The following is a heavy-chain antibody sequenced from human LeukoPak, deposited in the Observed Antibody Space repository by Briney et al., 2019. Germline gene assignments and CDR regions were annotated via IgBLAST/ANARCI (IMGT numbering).Heavy chain of an antibody. Sequence: PGGSLRLSCAASGFTFSSYAMSRVRQAPGKGLEWVSAISGSGGSTHYVDSVKGRFIISRDNSKNTLYLQMNSLRAEDTAVYYCAKTAHHFWSGYYPNWFDPWGQGTLVTVSS. J-gene: IGHJ5*02. V-gene: IGHV3-23*01. CDR1: GFTFSSYA. CDR3: AKTAHHFWSGYYPNWFDP. CDR2: ISGSGGST. D-gene: IGHD3-3*01.